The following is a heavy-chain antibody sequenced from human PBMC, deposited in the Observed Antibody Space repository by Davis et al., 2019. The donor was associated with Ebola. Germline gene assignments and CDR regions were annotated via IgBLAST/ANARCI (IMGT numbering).Heavy chain of an antibody. CDR1: GFTFSTYS. CDR2: ISHSDNYT. CDR3: ARAQDFGVVPGLDP. J-gene: IGHJ5*02. V-gene: IGHV3-21*01. D-gene: IGHD3-3*01. Sequence: GESLKISCAASGFTFSTYSMNWVRQAPGQGLEWVSSISHSDNYTYYADSVKGRFIISRDNAKNSLYLQVNSLRAEDTAVYYCARAQDFGVVPGLDPWGQGTLVTVSS.